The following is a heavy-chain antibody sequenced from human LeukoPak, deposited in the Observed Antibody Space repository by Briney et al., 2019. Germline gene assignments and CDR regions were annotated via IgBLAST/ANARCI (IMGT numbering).Heavy chain of an antibody. V-gene: IGHV4-39*07. CDR2: INHSGST. D-gene: IGHD4-17*01. J-gene: IGHJ4*02. CDR1: GGSVSGGSYY. Sequence: SETLSLTCTVSGGSVSGGSYYWSWIRQPPGKGLEWIGEINHSGSTNYNPSLKSRVTISVDTSKNQFSLKLSSVTAADTAVYYCARGTMTTVTYYFDYWGQGTLVTVSS. CDR3: ARGTMTTVTYYFDY.